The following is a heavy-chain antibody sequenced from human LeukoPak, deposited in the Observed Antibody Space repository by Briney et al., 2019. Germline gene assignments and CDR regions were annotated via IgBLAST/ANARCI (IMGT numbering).Heavy chain of an antibody. Sequence: ASVKVSCKASGYSFTNYYLHWVRQAPAQGLEWMGIINPGCGSTTYAQKFQGRVTMTRDRSTSTVYMELSSLRSEDTAVYYCARGGFTTMVRGVIITLDAFDIWGQGTMVTVSS. CDR3: ARGGFTTMVRGVIITLDAFDI. CDR2: INPGCGST. J-gene: IGHJ3*02. D-gene: IGHD3-10*01. CDR1: GYSFTNYY. V-gene: IGHV1-46*01.